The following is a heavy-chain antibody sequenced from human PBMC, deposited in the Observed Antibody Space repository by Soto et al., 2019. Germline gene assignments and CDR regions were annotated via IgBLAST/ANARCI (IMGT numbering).Heavy chain of an antibody. CDR2: IKQDGSEK. CDR3: ARSSLVVVPAAFDY. Sequence: GGSLRLSCAASGFTFSSYWMSWVRQAPGKGLEWVANIKQDGSEKYYVDSVKGRFTISRDNAKNSLYLQMNSLRAEDTAVYYCARSSLVVVPAAFDYWGQGTLVTVSS. J-gene: IGHJ4*02. D-gene: IGHD2-2*01. CDR1: GFTFSSYW. V-gene: IGHV3-7*01.